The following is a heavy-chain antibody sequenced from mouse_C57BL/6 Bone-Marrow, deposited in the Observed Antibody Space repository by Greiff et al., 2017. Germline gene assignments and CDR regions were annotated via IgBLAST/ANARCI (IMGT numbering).Heavy chain of an antibody. D-gene: IGHD1-1*01. Sequence: QVQLQQPGAELVKPGASVKLSCKASGYTFTSYWMHWVKQRPGRGLEWIGRIDPNSGGPKYNEKFKSKATLTVDKPSSTAYMQLSSLTSEDSAVYYCSRSRITTVVDYFDYWGQGTTLTVSS. CDR2: IDPNSGGP. J-gene: IGHJ2*01. V-gene: IGHV1-72*01. CDR1: GYTFTSYW. CDR3: SRSRITTVVDYFDY.